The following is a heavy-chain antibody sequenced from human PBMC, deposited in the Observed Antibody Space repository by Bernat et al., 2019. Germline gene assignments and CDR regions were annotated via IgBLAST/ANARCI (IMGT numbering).Heavy chain of an antibody. D-gene: IGHD6-6*01. CDR3: AKDRYSSSSLFDY. CDR2: ISGSGGST. J-gene: IGHJ4*02. V-gene: IGHV3-23*04. Sequence: VQLVESGGGVVQPGRSLRLSCAASGFTFSSYAMHWVRQAPGKGLEWVSAISGSGGSTYYADSVKGRFTISRDNSKNTLYLQMNSLRAEDTAVYYCAKDRYSSSSLFDYWGQGTLVTVSS. CDR1: GFTFSSYA.